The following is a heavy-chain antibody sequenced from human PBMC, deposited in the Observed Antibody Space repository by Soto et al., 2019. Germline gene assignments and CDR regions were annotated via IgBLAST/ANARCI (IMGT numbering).Heavy chain of an antibody. CDR3: AKKVNSGSGSQFFDY. CDR2: FRAGGDDGTT. V-gene: IGHV3-23*01. D-gene: IGHD3-10*01. Sequence: EVHLLESGGGLVQPGGSLGLSCVASGFTFSSYSMSWVRQAPGKGLEWVSGFRAGGDDGTTHYADSVQGRFTISRDNSKNTVFLQMNSLRAEDTAIYYCAKKVNSGSGSQFFDYFGQGTLVTVSS. J-gene: IGHJ4*02. CDR1: GFTFSSYS.